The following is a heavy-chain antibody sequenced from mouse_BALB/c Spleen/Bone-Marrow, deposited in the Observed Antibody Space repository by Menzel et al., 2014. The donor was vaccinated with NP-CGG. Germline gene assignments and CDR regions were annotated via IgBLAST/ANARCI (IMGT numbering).Heavy chain of an antibody. J-gene: IGHJ3*01. CDR2: INHNIGGT. V-gene: IGHV1-18*01. CDR1: GYTFTEYT. CDR3: ARGRFAY. Sequence: VQLKESGPELVKPGASVKISCKTSGYTFTEYTIHWVKQSHGKSLEWIGNINHNIGGTTYNQKSKGKATLTVDMSSSTAYMDLRSLTSEDSAVYYCARGRFAYWGQGTLVTVSA.